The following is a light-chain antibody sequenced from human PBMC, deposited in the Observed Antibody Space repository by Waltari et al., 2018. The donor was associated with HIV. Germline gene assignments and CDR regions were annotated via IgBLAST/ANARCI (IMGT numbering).Light chain of an antibody. V-gene: IGKV3-15*01. CDR2: GAS. Sequence: EIVMTQSPATLSVSPGERATLSCRASQSVSSNLAWYQHKPGQAPRLFIYGASTRATGIPARFSGSGSGTDFTLTISSLQSEDFAVYYCQQYGSSPQTFGQGTKVEIK. CDR3: QQYGSSPQT. J-gene: IGKJ1*01. CDR1: QSVSSN.